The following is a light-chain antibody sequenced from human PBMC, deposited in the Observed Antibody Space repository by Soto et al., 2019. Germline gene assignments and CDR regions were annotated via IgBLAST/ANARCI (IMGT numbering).Light chain of an antibody. CDR3: QQSSNLFT. CDR2: DAS. Sequence: EIVLTQSPATLSLSPGERATLSCRASQSVSNYLAWYQQKPGQAPRLLIYDASNRATGIPVRFSGSGSGTGFTLTISSLEPEDFAVSYCQQSSNLFTFGPGTKVEIK. V-gene: IGKV3-11*01. CDR1: QSVSNY. J-gene: IGKJ3*01.